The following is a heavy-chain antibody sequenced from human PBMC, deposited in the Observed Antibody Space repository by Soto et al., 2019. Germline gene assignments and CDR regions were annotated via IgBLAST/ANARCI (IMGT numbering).Heavy chain of an antibody. V-gene: IGHV3-23*01. Sequence: GGSLRLSCAASGFSFSTYAMNWVRQAPGKGLEWVSGISGRGGSTNYADSVKGRFTISRDNSKNTLYLQMNSLRAEDTAAYYCVKGTGSYYYYGMDVWGQGTTVTVSS. J-gene: IGHJ6*02. CDR2: ISGRGGST. CDR3: VKGTGSYYYYGMDV. CDR1: GFSFSTYA. D-gene: IGHD3-9*01.